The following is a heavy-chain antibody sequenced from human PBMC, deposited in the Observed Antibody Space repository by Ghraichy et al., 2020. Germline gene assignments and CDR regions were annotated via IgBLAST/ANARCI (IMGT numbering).Heavy chain of an antibody. J-gene: IGHJ4*02. CDR2: IWYDGSNK. CDR3: ARGDDANDY. CDR1: GFTFSSYG. Sequence: GESLNISCAASGFTFSSYGMHWVRQAPGKGLEWVAVIWYDGSNKYYADSVKGRFAISRDNSKNTLYLQMNSLRAEDTAVYYCARGDDANDYWGQGTLVTVSS. V-gene: IGHV3-33*01. D-gene: IGHD2-2*01.